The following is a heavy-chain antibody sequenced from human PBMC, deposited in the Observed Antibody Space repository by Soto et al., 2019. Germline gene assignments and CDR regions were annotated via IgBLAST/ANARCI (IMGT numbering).Heavy chain of an antibody. CDR1: VFTFSSYA. V-gene: IGHV3-23*01. Sequence: EVQLLESGGGLVQPGGSLRLSCAASVFTFSSYAMSCVRQAPGKGLEWVSAISGSGGSTYYADSVKRRFTISRDNSQNKLNLQMNSLRAEDTAVYYCAKVGYCSGGSCYRAFESWGQVRMVTVSS. J-gene: IGHJ3*02. CDR3: AKVGYCSGGSCYRAFES. CDR2: ISGSGGST. D-gene: IGHD2-15*01.